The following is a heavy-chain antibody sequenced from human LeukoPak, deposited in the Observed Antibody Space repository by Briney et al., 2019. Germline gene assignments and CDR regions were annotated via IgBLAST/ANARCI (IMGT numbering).Heavy chain of an antibody. CDR2: ISWNSGSI. J-gene: IGHJ4*02. Sequence: GGSLRLSCAASGFTFDDYAMHWVRQAPGKGLEWVSGISWNSGSIGYADSVKGRFTISRDNAKNSLYLQMNSLRAEDTALYYCAKGDYYDSSGYYPSGYWGQGTLVTVSS. CDR1: GFTFDDYA. D-gene: IGHD3-22*01. V-gene: IGHV3-9*01. CDR3: AKGDYYDSSGYYPSGY.